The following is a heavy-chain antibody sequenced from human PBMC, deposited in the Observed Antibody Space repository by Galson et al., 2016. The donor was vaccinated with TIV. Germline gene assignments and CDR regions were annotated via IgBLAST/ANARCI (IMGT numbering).Heavy chain of an antibody. J-gene: IGHJ6*02. D-gene: IGHD2-21*01. Sequence: SLRLSCAASGFTFSSYSMNWVRQAPGKGLEWVSSISSSSSHINYADSVKGRFTISRDNSKNTVYLHMSRLRAEDTAVYYCARARRHCGDNCYLSYYFGMDGWGQGTTVTVSS. CDR1: GFTFSSYS. CDR2: ISSSSSHI. V-gene: IGHV3-21*06. CDR3: ARARRHCGDNCYLSYYFGMDG.